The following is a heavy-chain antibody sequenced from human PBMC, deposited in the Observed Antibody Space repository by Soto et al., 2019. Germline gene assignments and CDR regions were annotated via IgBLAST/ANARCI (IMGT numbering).Heavy chain of an antibody. D-gene: IGHD3-3*01. V-gene: IGHV3-15*07. CDR2: IKSKTDGGTT. J-gene: IGHJ6*02. CDR3: TTERWYYDFWSGYSSPYYYYGMDV. CDR1: GFTFSNAW. Sequence: GGSLRLSCAASGFTFSNAWMNWVRQAPGKGLEWVGRIKSKTDGGTTDYAAPVKGRFTISRDDSKNTLYLQMNSLKTEDTAVYYCTTERWYYDFWSGYSSPYYYYGMDVWGQGTTVTVSS.